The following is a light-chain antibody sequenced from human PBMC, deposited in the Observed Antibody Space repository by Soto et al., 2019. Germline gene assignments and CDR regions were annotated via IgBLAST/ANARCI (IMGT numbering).Light chain of an antibody. V-gene: IGKV3-11*01. J-gene: IGKJ5*01. Sequence: EIVMTQSPATLSVSPGERATLSCRASQSLGSNLAWFRQKPGQPPRLLIYDASKRATGIPTRFSGSGSGTDFTLTISSLQPEDFAVYYCQQRSNWPDAFGQGTRLEIK. CDR1: QSLGSN. CDR3: QQRSNWPDA. CDR2: DAS.